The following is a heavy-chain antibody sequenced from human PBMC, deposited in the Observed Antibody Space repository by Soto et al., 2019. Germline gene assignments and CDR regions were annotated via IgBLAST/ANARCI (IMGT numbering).Heavy chain of an antibody. CDR2: IYTGDSDT. V-gene: IGHV5-51*01. CDR1: GYSFTSYW. Sequence: GESLKISCKGSGYSFTSYWIGWVRQMPGKGLEWMGIIYTGDSDTRYSPSFQGQVTISADKSISTAYLQWSSLKASDTALYYCARHTWSSGSLAAFDYWGQGTLVTVSS. J-gene: IGHJ4*02. CDR3: ARHTWSSGSLAAFDY. D-gene: IGHD1-26*01.